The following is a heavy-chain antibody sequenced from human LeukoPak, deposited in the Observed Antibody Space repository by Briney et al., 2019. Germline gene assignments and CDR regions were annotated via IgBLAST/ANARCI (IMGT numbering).Heavy chain of an antibody. CDR1: GFTFSSYS. Sequence: TGGSLRLSCAASGFTFSSYSMNWVRQAPGKGLEWVSSISSSSSYIYYADSAKGRFTISRDNAKNSLYLQMNSLRAEDTAVYYCASQQQLAIGAFDYWGQGTLVTVSS. CDR3: ASQQQLAIGAFDY. J-gene: IGHJ4*02. V-gene: IGHV3-21*01. CDR2: ISSSSSYI. D-gene: IGHD6-13*01.